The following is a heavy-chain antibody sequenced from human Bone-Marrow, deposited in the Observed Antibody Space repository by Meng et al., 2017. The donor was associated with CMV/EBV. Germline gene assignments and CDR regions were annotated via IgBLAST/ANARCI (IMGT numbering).Heavy chain of an antibody. V-gene: IGHV3-30*04. D-gene: IGHD6-19*01. CDR2: TSYEGSNK. CDR3: ARGLKQWTYYYYYGMDV. Sequence: GGSLRLSCVASGFTFNTYSLHWVRQAPGKGLEWVAITSYEGSNKYYADSVKGRFTISRDNSKKTLYLQMNSLRAEDTAVYYCARGLKQWTYYYYYGMDVWGQGTTVTGSS. CDR1: GFTFNTYS. J-gene: IGHJ6*02.